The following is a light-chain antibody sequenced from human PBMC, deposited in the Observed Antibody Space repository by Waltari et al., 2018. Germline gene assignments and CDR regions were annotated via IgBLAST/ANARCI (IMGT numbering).Light chain of an antibody. V-gene: IGKV1-8*01. Sequence: AIRITPSPSSLSASTGDRVTITCRASQGISSYLAWYQQKPGKAPKVLIYAASTLQSGVPSRFSGSGSGTDFTLTISCLQSEDFAIYYCQQYYSNPATFGQGTKVEIK. J-gene: IGKJ1*01. CDR2: AAS. CDR3: QQYYSNPAT. CDR1: QGISSY.